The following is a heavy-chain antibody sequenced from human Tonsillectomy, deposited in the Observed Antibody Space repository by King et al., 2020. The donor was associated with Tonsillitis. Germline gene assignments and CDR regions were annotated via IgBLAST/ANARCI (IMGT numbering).Heavy chain of an antibody. CDR2: SSHSGDT. V-gene: IGHV4-34*01. CDR3: ARGKYDFWSGYPDYFDY. CDR1: GGAFSGYY. J-gene: IGHJ4*02. D-gene: IGHD3-3*01. Sequence: VQLQQWGAGLFKPSETLSLTCAVYGGAFSGYYWGWIRQPPGKGLEWIGESSHSGDTNYNPSLKSRVTISLDQSKNQFSLKLTSVTAADTAVYYCARGKYDFWSGYPDYFDYWGRGTPVTVSS.